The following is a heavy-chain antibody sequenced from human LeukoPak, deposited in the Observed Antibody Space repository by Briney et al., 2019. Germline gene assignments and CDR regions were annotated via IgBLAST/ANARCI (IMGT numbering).Heavy chain of an antibody. CDR1: GFTFSSYA. D-gene: IGHD2-2*01. CDR3: AKVGGYIRYCSSTSCYGDWFDP. Sequence: GGSLRLSCAVSGFTFSSYAMSWVRQAPGKGLEWVSAISDSGGSTYYADSVKGRFTISGDNSKNTLYLQMNSLRAEDTAVYYCAKVGGYIRYCSSTSCYGDWFDPWGQGTLVTVSS. J-gene: IGHJ5*02. V-gene: IGHV3-23*01. CDR2: ISDSGGST.